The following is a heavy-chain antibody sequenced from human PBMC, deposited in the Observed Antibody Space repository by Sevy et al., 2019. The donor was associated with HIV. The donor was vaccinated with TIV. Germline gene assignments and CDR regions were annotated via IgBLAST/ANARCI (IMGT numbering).Heavy chain of an antibody. V-gene: IGHV3-33*01. J-gene: IGHJ3*02. CDR3: AREGGYCSGGSCWGAFDI. Sequence: GGSLRLSCAASGFTFSSYGMYWVRQAPGKGLEWVAVIWYDGSNKYYADSVKGRFTISRDNSKNTLYLQMNSLRAEDRAVYYCAREGGYCSGGSCWGAFDIWGQRTMVTVSS. CDR1: GFTFSSYG. CDR2: IWYDGSNK. D-gene: IGHD2-15*01.